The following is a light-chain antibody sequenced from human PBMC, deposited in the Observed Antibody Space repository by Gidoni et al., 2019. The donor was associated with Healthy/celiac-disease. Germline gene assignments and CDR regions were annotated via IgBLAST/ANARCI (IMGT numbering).Light chain of an antibody. V-gene: IGLV3-1*01. Sequence: SYELTQPPSVSVSPGQTASITCAGDTLGDKYACWYQQKPGQSPVLVIYQDSKRPSGIPERFSGSTSGNTAPLIISGPQSMDEADYYCQACDSSTVVFGGGTKLTV. CDR1: TLGDKY. CDR2: QDS. J-gene: IGLJ2*01. CDR3: QACDSSTVV.